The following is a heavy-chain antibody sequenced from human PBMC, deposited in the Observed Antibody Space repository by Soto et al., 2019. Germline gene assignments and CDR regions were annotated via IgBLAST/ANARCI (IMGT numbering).Heavy chain of an antibody. Sequence: QVQLQESGPGLVKPSETLSLTCTVSGGPIRSYYWSWIRQPPGKGLEWIGYIYYSGRTNYNPSLRSRVTISVDTSKNQFSLKVSSVTAADTAVYYCARHYCSGGSCYLDYYYYMDVWGKGTTVTVSS. CDR1: GGPIRSYY. V-gene: IGHV4-59*01. D-gene: IGHD2-15*01. J-gene: IGHJ6*03. CDR2: IYYSGRT. CDR3: ARHYCSGGSCYLDYYYYMDV.